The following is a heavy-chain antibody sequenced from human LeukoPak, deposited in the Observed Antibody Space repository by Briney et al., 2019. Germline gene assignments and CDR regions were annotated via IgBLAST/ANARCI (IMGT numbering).Heavy chain of an antibody. Sequence: GGSLRLSCTASGFTFSSYGMYWVRQAPGKGLEWVAFIRYDGSNKYDADSVKGRFTISRDNSKNTLYLQMNSLRAEDTAVYYCARRWWQQLVVTLFDYWGQGTLVTVSS. CDR2: IRYDGSNK. CDR3: ARRWWQQLVVTLFDY. J-gene: IGHJ4*02. V-gene: IGHV3-30*02. CDR1: GFTFSSYG. D-gene: IGHD6-13*01.